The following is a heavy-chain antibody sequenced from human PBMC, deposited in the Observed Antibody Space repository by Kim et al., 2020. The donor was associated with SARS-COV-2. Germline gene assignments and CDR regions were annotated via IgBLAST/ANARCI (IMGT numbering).Heavy chain of an antibody. J-gene: IGHJ4*02. CDR1: GGSISSSSYY. D-gene: IGHD2-15*01. V-gene: IGHV4-39*01. CDR3: ARRLIEGYCSGGSCYSDY. CDR2: IYYSGST. Sequence: SETLSLTCTVSGGSISSSSYYWGWIRQPPGKGLEWIGSIYYSGSTYYNPSLKSRVTISVDTSKNQFSLKLSSVTAADTAVYYCARRLIEGYCSGGSCYSDYWGQGTLVTVSS.